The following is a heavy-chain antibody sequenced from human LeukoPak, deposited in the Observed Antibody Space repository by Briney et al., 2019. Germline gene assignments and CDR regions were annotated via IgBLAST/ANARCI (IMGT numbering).Heavy chain of an antibody. J-gene: IGHJ4*02. CDR1: GGTFSSYA. CDR2: IIPAFGRA. D-gene: IGHD6-19*01. Sequence: ASVKVSCKASGGTFSSYAISWVRQAPGQGLEWMGGIIPAFGRADYAEKFRDRITITADETTSTAYMEVRSLTSEDTAVYYCARGGSYTTGWYADYWGQGTQVAVSS. CDR3: ARGGSYTTGWYADY. V-gene: IGHV1-69*01.